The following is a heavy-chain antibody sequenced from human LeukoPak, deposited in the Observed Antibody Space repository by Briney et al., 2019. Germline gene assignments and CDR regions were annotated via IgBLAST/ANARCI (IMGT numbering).Heavy chain of an antibody. CDR2: MSESGGNT. CDR3: AKERGFSYGAFDF. D-gene: IGHD5-18*01. CDR1: GLTFSNYA. V-gene: IGHV3-23*01. J-gene: IGHJ4*02. Sequence: GGSLRLSCAASGLTFSNYAMSWVRQAPGKGLEWVSSMSESGGNTNYADSVKGRFTISRDNSKNTLSLQMNSLRAEDTAVYYCAKERGFSYGAFDFWGQGTLVTVSS.